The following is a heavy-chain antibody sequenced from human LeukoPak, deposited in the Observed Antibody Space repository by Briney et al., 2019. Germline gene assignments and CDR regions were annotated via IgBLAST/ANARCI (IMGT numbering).Heavy chain of an antibody. CDR1: GYTFTGYY. CDR2: INPNSGGT. J-gene: IGHJ6*03. Sequence: ASVKVSCKASGYTFTGYYMHWVRQAPGQGLEWMGWINPNSGGTNYAQKFQGRVTMTRDTSISTAYMELSRLRSDDTAVYYCARDYPFSNPQNSSGLRYYYYYMDVWGKGTTVTVSS. D-gene: IGHD6-19*01. CDR3: ARDYPFSNPQNSSGLRYYYYYMDV. V-gene: IGHV1-2*02.